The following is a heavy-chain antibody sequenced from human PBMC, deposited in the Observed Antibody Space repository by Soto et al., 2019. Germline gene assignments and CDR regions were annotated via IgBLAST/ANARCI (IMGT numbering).Heavy chain of an antibody. J-gene: IGHJ4*02. D-gene: IGHD1-7*01. CDR1: GFTFSSYG. CDR2: SSATGAGT. Sequence: EVQLLASGGGLVQPGGSLRLSCAASGFTFSSYGMTWVRKAPGKGLEWVSFSSATGAGTYYADSVKGRFTISRDNSKNTLYLQLTSLRADDTAVYYCAKDRRAGGNYGFYSDFWGQGALVSVSS. CDR3: AKDRRAGGNYGFYSDF. V-gene: IGHV3-23*01.